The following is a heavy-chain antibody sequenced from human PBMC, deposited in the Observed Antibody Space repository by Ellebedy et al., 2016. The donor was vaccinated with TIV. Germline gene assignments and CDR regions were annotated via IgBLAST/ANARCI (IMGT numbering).Heavy chain of an antibody. CDR2: INPNSGGT. CDR3: ARDQIVATTIYYYYGMDV. J-gene: IGHJ6*02. D-gene: IGHD5-12*01. Sequence: ASVKVSCKASGYTFTGYYMHWVRQAPGQGLEWMGWINPNSGGTNYAQKFQGRVTMTRDTSISTAYMELSRLRSDDTAVYYCARDQIVATTIYYYYGMDVWGQGTTVTVSS. V-gene: IGHV1-2*02. CDR1: GYTFTGYY.